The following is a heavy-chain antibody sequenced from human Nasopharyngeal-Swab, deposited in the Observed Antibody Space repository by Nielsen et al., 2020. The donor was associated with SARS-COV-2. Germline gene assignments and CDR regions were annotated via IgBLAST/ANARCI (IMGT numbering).Heavy chain of an antibody. Sequence: ASVKVSCKASGYTFTSYAMNWVRQAPGQGLEWMGWINTNTGNPTYAQGFTGRFVFSLDTSVSTAYLQISSLKAGDTAVYYCARGRYCTNGVCQDRGSWFDPWGQGTLVTVSS. V-gene: IGHV7-4-1*02. D-gene: IGHD2-8*01. J-gene: IGHJ5*02. CDR3: ARGRYCTNGVCQDRGSWFDP. CDR1: GYTFTSYA. CDR2: INTNTGNP.